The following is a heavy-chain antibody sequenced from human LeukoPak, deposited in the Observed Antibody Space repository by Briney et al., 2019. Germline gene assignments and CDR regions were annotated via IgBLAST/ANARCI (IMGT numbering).Heavy chain of an antibody. J-gene: IGHJ4*02. D-gene: IGHD6-13*01. CDR2: IWYDGSNK. V-gene: IGHV3-33*01. Sequence: GGSLRLSCAASGFTFSSYGMHWVRQAPGKGLEWVGVIWYDGSNKYYADSVKGRFTISRDNSKNTLYLQMNSLRAEDTAVYYCARDHEQQLVPTYFDYWGQGTLVTVSS. CDR3: ARDHEQQLVPTYFDY. CDR1: GFTFSSYG.